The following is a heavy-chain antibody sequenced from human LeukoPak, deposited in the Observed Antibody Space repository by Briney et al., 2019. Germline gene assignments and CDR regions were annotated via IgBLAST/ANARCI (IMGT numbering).Heavy chain of an antibody. CDR3: ARDRSIAARPDTWYFDL. CDR2: IYYSGST. D-gene: IGHD6-6*01. J-gene: IGHJ2*01. CDR1: GGPISSYY. V-gene: IGHV4-59*01. Sequence: PSETLSLTCTVSGGPISSYYWSWIRQPPGKGLEWIGYIYYSGSTNYNPSLKGRVTISVDTSKNQFSLKLSSVIAADTAVYYCARDRSIAARPDTWYFDLWGRGTLVTVSS.